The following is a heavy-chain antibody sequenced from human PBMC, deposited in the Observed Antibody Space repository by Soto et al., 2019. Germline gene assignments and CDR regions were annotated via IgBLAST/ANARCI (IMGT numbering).Heavy chain of an antibody. CDR2: IIPILGIA. V-gene: IGHV1-69*02. Sequence: QVQLVQSGAEVKKPGSSVKVSCKASGGTFSSYTISWVRQAPGQGREWMGRIIPILGIANYAQKFQGRVTITADKSTSTAYMELSSLRSDDTAVYYCASRPRAIFGVVIDFDYWGQGTLVTVSS. J-gene: IGHJ4*02. CDR3: ASRPRAIFGVVIDFDY. D-gene: IGHD3-3*01. CDR1: GGTFSSYT.